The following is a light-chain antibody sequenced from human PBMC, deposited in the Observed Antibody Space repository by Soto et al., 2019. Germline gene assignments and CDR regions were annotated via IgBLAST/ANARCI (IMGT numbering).Light chain of an antibody. CDR3: GTWDSSLSAYV. CDR1: SSNIGNNY. Sequence: QAVVTQPPSVSAAPGQKVTISCSGSSSNIGNNYVSWYQQLPGTAPKLLIYDNNKRPSGIPDRFSGSKSGTSATLGITGLQTGDEADYYCGTWDSSLSAYVFATGTKLTVL. V-gene: IGLV1-51*01. J-gene: IGLJ1*01. CDR2: DNN.